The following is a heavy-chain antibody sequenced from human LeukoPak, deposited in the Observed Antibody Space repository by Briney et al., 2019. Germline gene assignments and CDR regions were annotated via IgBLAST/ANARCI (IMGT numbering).Heavy chain of an antibody. CDR3: ARVSILEWLGWTPYYFDY. V-gene: IGHV3-9*01. CDR2: ISWNSGSI. Sequence: GGSLRLSCAASEFTFSTYAMHWVRQAPGKGLEWVSGISWNSGSIGYADSVKGRFTISRDNAKNSLYLQMNSLRAEDTAVYYCARVSILEWLGWTPYYFDYWGQGTLVTVSS. J-gene: IGHJ4*02. CDR1: EFTFSTYA. D-gene: IGHD3-3*01.